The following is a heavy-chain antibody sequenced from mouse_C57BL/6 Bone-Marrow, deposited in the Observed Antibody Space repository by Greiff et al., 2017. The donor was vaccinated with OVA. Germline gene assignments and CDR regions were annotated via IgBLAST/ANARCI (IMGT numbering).Heavy chain of an antibody. D-gene: IGHD2-3*01. J-gene: IGHJ1*03. CDR2: ISNLAYSI. V-gene: IGHV5-15*01. CDR3: ARHPDGYFSYWYFDV. CDR1: GFTFSDYG. Sequence: EVHLVESGGGLVQPGGSLKLSCAASGFTFSDYGMAWVRQAPRKGPEWVAFISNLAYSIYYADTVTGRFTISRENAKNTLYLEMSSLRSEDTAMYYCARHPDGYFSYWYFDVWGTGTTVTVSS.